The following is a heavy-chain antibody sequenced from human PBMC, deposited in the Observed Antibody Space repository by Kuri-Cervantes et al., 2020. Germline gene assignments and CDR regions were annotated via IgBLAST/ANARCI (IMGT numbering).Heavy chain of an antibody. CDR2: ISAYNGNT. V-gene: IGHV1-18*01. J-gene: IGHJ4*02. CDR3: ARDIPSNYGQTYFDY. D-gene: IGHD3-10*01. Sequence: ASVKVSCKASGYTFTSYGISWVRQAPGQGLEWMGWISAYNGNTNYAQKLQGRVTMTTDASTSTAYMELRSLRSDDTAVYYCARDIPSNYGQTYFDYWGQGNLVNVSS. CDR1: GYTFTSYG.